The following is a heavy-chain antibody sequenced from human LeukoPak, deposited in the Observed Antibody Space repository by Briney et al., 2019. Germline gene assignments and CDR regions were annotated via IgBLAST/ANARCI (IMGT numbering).Heavy chain of an antibody. V-gene: IGHV4-34*01. CDR3: AKAGYGSGTARWFDP. CDR2: INHSGST. J-gene: IGHJ5*02. D-gene: IGHD3-10*01. CDR1: GGSFSGCY. Sequence: SETLSLTCAVYGGSFSGCYWSWIRQPPGKGLEWIGEINHSGSTNYNPSLKSRVTISVDTSKNQFSLKLSSVTAADTAVYYCAKAGYGSGTARWFDPWGQGTLVTVSS.